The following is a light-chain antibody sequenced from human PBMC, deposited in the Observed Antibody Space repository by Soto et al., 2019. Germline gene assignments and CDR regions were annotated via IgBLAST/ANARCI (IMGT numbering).Light chain of an antibody. CDR1: QSISSW. J-gene: IGKJ1*01. Sequence: DIQMTQSPSSLSASVGARAPITCRASQSISSWLAWYQQKPGKAPKLLIYDASSLESGVPSRFSGSGSGTEFTLTISSLQPDDFATYYCQQYNSYWTFGQGTKV. CDR3: QQYNSYWT. CDR2: DAS. V-gene: IGKV1-5*01.